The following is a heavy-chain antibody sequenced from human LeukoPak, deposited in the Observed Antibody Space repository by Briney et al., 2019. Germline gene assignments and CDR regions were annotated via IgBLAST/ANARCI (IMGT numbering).Heavy chain of an antibody. Sequence: ASVKVSCKASGYSFTSYYMNWVRQAPGQGLEWMGWINPKSGRTNYAQKFQGRVTMTRDTSLSTAYMELSRLRSDDTAVYYCARVEYSSSSGGGGIDYWGQGTLATVSS. CDR2: INPKSGRT. J-gene: IGHJ4*02. CDR1: GYSFTSYY. V-gene: IGHV1-2*02. CDR3: ARVEYSSSSGGGGIDY. D-gene: IGHD6-6*01.